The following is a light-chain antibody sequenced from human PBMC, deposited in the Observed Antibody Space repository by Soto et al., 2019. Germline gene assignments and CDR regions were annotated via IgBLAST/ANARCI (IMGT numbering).Light chain of an antibody. J-gene: IGKJ4*01. V-gene: IGKV1-9*01. CDR2: PAS. CDR1: QGMNNY. Sequence: DIQLTQSPSFLSASVGDRVTITCRASQGMNNYLAWYQQKAGKAPTVLIFPASTLQSGVPSRFSGSGSGTEFTLTISSLQAEDFATYYCHQLKTYPLTCGGGTKV. CDR3: HQLKTYPLT.